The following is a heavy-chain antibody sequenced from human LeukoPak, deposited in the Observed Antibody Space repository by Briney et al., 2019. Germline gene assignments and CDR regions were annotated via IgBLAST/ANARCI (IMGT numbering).Heavy chain of an antibody. CDR3: AKDYYDSSGYPRYAFDI. D-gene: IGHD3-22*01. Sequence: GRSLRLSCAASGFTFSSYGMHWVRQAPGKGVKWVAVIWYDGSNKYYADSVKGRFTISRDNSKNTLYLQMNSLRAEDTAVYYCAKDYYDSSGYPRYAFDIWGQGTMVTVSS. V-gene: IGHV3-33*06. J-gene: IGHJ3*02. CDR1: GFTFSSYG. CDR2: IWYDGSNK.